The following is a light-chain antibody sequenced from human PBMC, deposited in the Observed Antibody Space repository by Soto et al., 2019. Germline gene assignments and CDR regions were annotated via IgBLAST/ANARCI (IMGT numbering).Light chain of an antibody. CDR3: FSFTTTSTHV. Sequence: QATRTQPASLSGSPGQSITISCTGTSSDMGAYDYVSWFQQHPGKAPKLMISEVNNRPSGVSNRFSGSKSGNTAYLTISRLQVEDEAAYFCFSFTTTSTHVFGTGTKVTLL. V-gene: IGLV2-14*01. J-gene: IGLJ1*01. CDR1: SSDMGAYDY. CDR2: EVN.